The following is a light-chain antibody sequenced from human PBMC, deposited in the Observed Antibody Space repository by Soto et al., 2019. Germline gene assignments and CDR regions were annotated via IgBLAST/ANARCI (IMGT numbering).Light chain of an antibody. J-gene: IGLJ1*01. CDR1: GSDVGGYDY. CDR3: SSYTSSSTYV. Sequence: QSVLTQAASVSGCPGQSITISCTGTGSDVGGYDYVSWYQHHPGKAPKVMIYEVTNRPSGVSNRFSGSKSGNTASLTISGLLAEDEADYYCSSYTSSSTYVFGTGTKVTVL. V-gene: IGLV2-14*01. CDR2: EVT.